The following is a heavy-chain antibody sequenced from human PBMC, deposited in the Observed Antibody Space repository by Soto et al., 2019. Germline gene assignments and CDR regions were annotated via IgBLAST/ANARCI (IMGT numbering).Heavy chain of an antibody. D-gene: IGHD3-9*01. V-gene: IGHV1-18*01. CDR1: GYTFTSYG. J-gene: IGHJ6*02. CDR3: ARDTGYRNYSYYGMDV. Sequence: QVQLVQSGAEVKKPGASVKVSCKASGYTFTSYGISWVRQAPGQGLEWMGWISAYNGNTNYAQKLQGRVTMTTDTXTXXAYMELRSLRSDDTAVYYCARDTGYRNYSYYGMDVWGQGTTVTVSS. CDR2: ISAYNGNT.